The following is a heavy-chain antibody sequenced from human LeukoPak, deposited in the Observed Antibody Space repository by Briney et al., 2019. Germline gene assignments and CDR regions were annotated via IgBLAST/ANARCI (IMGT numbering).Heavy chain of an antibody. CDR3: AGEALRKDYDILTGYPW. D-gene: IGHD3-9*01. Sequence: PSETLSLTFTVSGGSISGSSYYWGWIRQPPGKGLEWIGSIYYSGSTYYNPSLKSRVTISVDTSKNQFSLKLSSVTAADTAVYYCAGEALRKDYDILTGYPWWGQGTLVTVSS. V-gene: IGHV4-39*07. CDR2: IYYSGST. CDR1: GGSISGSSYY. J-gene: IGHJ4*02.